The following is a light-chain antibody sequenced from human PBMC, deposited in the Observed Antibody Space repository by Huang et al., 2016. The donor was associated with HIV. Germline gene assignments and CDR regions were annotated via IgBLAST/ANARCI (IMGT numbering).Light chain of an antibody. J-gene: IGKJ1*01. CDR2: AAS. Sequence: DIQMTQSPSSLSASVGDRVTITCRASQGISNSLAWYQQKPGKAPQLLLYAASRLESGVPSRFSGSGSGTDYTLTISSLQPEDFATYYCQQYYSTPPCTFGQGTKVEIK. V-gene: IGKV1-NL1*01. CDR1: QGISNS. CDR3: QQYYSTPPCT.